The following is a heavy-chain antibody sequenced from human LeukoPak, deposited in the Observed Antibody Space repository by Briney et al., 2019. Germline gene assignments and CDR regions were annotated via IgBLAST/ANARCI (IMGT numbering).Heavy chain of an antibody. Sequence: PSETLSLTCAVYGGSFNGYYWSWIRQPPGKGLEWIGEINHSGSTNYNPSLKSRVTISVDTSKNQFSLKLSSVTAADTAVYYCARGWAAAKFDYWGQGTLVTVSS. J-gene: IGHJ4*02. V-gene: IGHV4-34*01. CDR1: GGSFNGYY. CDR3: ARGWAAAKFDY. CDR2: INHSGST. D-gene: IGHD6-13*01.